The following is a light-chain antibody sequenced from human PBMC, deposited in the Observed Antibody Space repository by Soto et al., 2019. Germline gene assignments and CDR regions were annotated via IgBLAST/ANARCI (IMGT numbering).Light chain of an antibody. CDR3: LQYGRAPRT. CDR2: GAS. V-gene: IGKV3-20*01. CDR1: QSIDNNY. Sequence: EIVLTQSPGTLSLSPGERATLSCRATQSIDNNYLAWFQQKPGQAPRLLIHGASTRATGGIPDRFSGSGSGTVFSLTISRLEPDDFAVYYCLQYGRAPRTFGQGTKVEIK. J-gene: IGKJ1*01.